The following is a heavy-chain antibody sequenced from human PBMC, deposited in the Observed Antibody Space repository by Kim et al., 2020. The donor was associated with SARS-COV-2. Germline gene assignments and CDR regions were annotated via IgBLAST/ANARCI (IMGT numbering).Heavy chain of an antibody. CDR2: ISYDGSNK. J-gene: IGHJ6*02. Sequence: GGSLRLSCAASGFTLSRYAMHWVRQAPGKGLEWVAVISYDGSNKYYAESVKGGLTISRDNSKNRVYLQMNSLRAEDTAVYYCAREAGELRFLEWLLYPHKKNYGMDFWGQGTTVTVSS. D-gene: IGHD3-3*01. CDR1: GFTLSRYA. CDR3: AREAGELRFLEWLLYPHKKNYGMDF. V-gene: IGHV3-30-3*01.